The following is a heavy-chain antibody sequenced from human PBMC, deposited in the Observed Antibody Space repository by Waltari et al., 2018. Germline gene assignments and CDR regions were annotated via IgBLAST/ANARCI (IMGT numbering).Heavy chain of an antibody. CDR2: IIPIFGTA. CDR1: GGTFSSYA. CDR3: ARDRALTIQNNWFDP. V-gene: IGHV1-69*12. Sequence: QVQLVQSGAEVKKPGSSVKVSCKASGGTFSSYATSWVRQAPGQGLEWMGGIIPIFGTANYAQKFQGRVTITADESTSTAYMELSSLRSEDTAVYYCARDRALTIQNNWFDPWGQGTLVTVSS. J-gene: IGHJ5*02. D-gene: IGHD5-18*01.